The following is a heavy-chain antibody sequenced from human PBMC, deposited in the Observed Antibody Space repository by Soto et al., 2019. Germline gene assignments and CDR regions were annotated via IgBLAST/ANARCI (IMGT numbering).Heavy chain of an antibody. CDR1: GFTFSSYA. V-gene: IGHV3-23*01. CDR3: ARRGGGPGGDLARPH. J-gene: IGHJ4*02. D-gene: IGHD3-16*01. CDR2: ISGSGGST. Sequence: GGSLRLSCAASGFTFSSYAMSWVRQAPGKGLEWVSAISGSGGSTYYADSVKGRFTISRDNSKNTLYLQMNSLRAEDTAVDCGARRGGGPGGDLARPHWGQGTLVTVSS.